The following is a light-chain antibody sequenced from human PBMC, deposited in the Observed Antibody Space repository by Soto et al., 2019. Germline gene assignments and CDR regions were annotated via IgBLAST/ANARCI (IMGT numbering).Light chain of an antibody. CDR1: SSDVGSYNL. CDR3: CSYAGSSTYV. V-gene: IGLV2-23*01. Sequence: LTQPASVSGSPGQSITISCTGTSSDVGSYNLVSWYQQHPGKAPKLMIYEGSKRPSGVSKRFSGSKSGNTASLTISGLQAEDEADYYCCSYAGSSTYVFGTGTKVTVL. CDR2: EGS. J-gene: IGLJ1*01.